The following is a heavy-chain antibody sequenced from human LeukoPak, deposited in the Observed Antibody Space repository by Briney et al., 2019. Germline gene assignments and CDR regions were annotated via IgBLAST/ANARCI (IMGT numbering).Heavy chain of an antibody. D-gene: IGHD3-9*01. CDR2: ISAYNGNT. CDR3: AKDLVSGGLDILTCYRPLTQKYNWFDP. V-gene: IGHV1-18*01. J-gene: IGHJ5*02. CDR1: GYTFTSYG. Sequence: PVASVKVSCKASGYTFTSYGISWVRQAPGQGLEWMGWISAYNGNTNYAQKLQGRVTMTTDTSTSTAYRDLRSLRSYDTAVYYCAKDLVSGGLDILTCYRPLTQKYNWFDPWGQGTLVTVSS.